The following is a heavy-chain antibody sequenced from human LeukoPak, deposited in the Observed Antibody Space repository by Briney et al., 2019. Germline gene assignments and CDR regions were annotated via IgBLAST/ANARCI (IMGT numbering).Heavy chain of an antibody. CDR1: GGSIIRYY. J-gene: IGHJ4*02. CDR3: ARGVAPRRFDY. Sequence: SETLSLTCTVSGGSIIRYYWNWIRQPAGGGLEWIGRMHTSGSTNYNPSLKSRVTMSVDTSKNQLSLKLTSVTAADTAVYYCARGVAPRRFDYWGQGTLVTVSS. D-gene: IGHD6-6*01. V-gene: IGHV4-4*07. CDR2: MHTSGST.